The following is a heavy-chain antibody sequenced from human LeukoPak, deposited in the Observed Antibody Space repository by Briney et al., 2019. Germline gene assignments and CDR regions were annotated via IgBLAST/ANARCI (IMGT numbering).Heavy chain of an antibody. Sequence: GGSLRLSCAASGFTFSSYAMSWVRQAPGKGLEWVSAISGSGGSTYYADSVKGRFTISRDNSKNTLYLQMNSLRAEDTAVYYCAKDWTYYYGSGSYYPYWGQGTPVTVSS. J-gene: IGHJ4*02. CDR1: GFTFSSYA. D-gene: IGHD3-10*01. CDR3: AKDWTYYYGSGSYYPY. CDR2: ISGSGGST. V-gene: IGHV3-23*01.